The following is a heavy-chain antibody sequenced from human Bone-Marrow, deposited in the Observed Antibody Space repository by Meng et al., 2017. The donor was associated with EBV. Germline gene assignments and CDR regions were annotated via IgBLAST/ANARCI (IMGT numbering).Heavy chain of an antibody. J-gene: IGHJ4*02. Sequence: ELQLVESGGASVQPGGSLRLSCVTSGFSVSRYWMHWVRQAPGKGLEWVSRTNEDGGITTYADSVKGRFTISRDNTKNTLYLQMNSLRAEDTGVYFCSKDLVGSDDDWGQGTLVTVAS. V-gene: IGHV3-74*01. CDR3: SKDLVGSDDD. CDR2: TNEDGGIT. CDR1: GFSVSRYW. D-gene: IGHD6-25*01.